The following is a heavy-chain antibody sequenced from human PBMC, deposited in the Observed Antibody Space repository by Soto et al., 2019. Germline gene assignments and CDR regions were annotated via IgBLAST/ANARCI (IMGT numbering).Heavy chain of an antibody. CDR3: AKAIEAGCDSSPPGN. CDR1: GFTFDDYA. CDR2: ISWNSGSI. Sequence: EVQLVVAGGGLVHPGRCLRLACAASGFTFDDYAMHWVRQAPGKGLEWVAGISWNSGSIGYAEYVKGRFTIYRDNAKNSLYLQMNSLRAEDTALYYCAKAIEAGCDSSPPGNWGQGTLVTVSS. D-gene: IGHD6-13*01. V-gene: IGHV3-9*01. J-gene: IGHJ4*02.